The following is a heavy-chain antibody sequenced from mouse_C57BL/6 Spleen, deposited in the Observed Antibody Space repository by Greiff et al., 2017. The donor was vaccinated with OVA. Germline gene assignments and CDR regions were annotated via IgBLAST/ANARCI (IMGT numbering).Heavy chain of an antibody. CDR3: ARDTTTVVAKGYFDD. V-gene: IGHV3-6*01. CDR1: GYSITSGYY. CDR2: ISYDGSN. D-gene: IGHD1-1*01. Sequence: VQLKESGPGLVKPSQSLSLTCSVTGYSITSGYYWNWIRQFPGNKLEWMGYISYDGSNNYNPSLKNRISITRDTSKNQFFLKLNSVTTEDTATYYCARDTTTVVAKGYFDDWGQGTTLTVSS. J-gene: IGHJ2*01.